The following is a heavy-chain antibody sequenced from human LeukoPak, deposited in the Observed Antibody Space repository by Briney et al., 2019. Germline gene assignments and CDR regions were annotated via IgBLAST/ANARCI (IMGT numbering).Heavy chain of an antibody. CDR2: INHSGST. CDR3: ARGPAFDI. CDR1: GGSFSGYY. J-gene: IGHJ3*02. Sequence: SETLSLNCAVYGGSFSGYYWSWIRQPPGKGLEWIGEINHSGSTNYNPSLKSRVTISVDTSKNQFSLKLSSVTAADTAVYYCARGPAFDIWGQGTMVTVSS. V-gene: IGHV4-34*01.